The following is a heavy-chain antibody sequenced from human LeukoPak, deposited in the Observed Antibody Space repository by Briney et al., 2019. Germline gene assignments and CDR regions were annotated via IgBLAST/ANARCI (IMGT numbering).Heavy chain of an antibody. J-gene: IGHJ4*02. V-gene: IGHV3-7*01. CDR1: GFTFSSYW. CDR2: IKQDGSEK. Sequence: GGSLRLSCGASGFTFSSYWMSWVRQAPGKGLEWVANIKQDGSEKYYVDSVKGRFTISRDNAKNSLYLQMNSLRAEGTAVYYCAREGYWGQGTLVTVSS. CDR3: AREGY.